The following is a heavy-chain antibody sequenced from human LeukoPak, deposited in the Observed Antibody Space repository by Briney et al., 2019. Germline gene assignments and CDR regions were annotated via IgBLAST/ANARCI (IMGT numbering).Heavy chain of an antibody. D-gene: IGHD6-6*01. J-gene: IGHJ4*02. CDR3: ARRSIAARPFDY. CDR1: GGSFSGYY. V-gene: IGHV4-34*01. Sequence: SETLSLTCAVYGGSFSGYYWSWIRQPPGKGLEWIGEINHSGSTNYNPSLKSRVTISVDTSKNQFSLKLSSVTAADTAVYYCARRSIAARPFDYWGQGTPVTVSS. CDR2: INHSGST.